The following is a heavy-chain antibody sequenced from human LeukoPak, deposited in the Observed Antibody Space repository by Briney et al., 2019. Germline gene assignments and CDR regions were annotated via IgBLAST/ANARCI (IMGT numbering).Heavy chain of an antibody. CDR1: GYTFTGYY. V-gene: IGHV1-2*02. J-gene: IGHJ5*02. Sequence: GSSVKVSCKASGYTFTGYYMRWVRQAAGQGREWMGWINPNSGGTNYAQKCQGRVTMTRDTSISTAYMELSRLRTDDTAVYYCAREAADNWFDPWGQGTLVIVSS. CDR2: INPNSGGT. CDR3: AREAADNWFDP. D-gene: IGHD6-13*01.